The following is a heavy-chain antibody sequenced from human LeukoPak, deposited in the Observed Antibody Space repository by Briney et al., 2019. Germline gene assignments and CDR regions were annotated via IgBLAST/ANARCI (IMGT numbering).Heavy chain of an antibody. J-gene: IGHJ5*02. Sequence: GGSLRLSCAASGFTFSSYAMHWVRQAPGKGLEYVSAISSNGDSRYYANSVKGRFTISRDNSKNTLYLQMGSLRAEDMAVYYCARDRGSGSWTFNNWFDPWGQGTLVTVSP. CDR3: ARDRGSGSWTFNNWFDP. CDR1: GFTFSSYA. CDR2: ISSNGDSR. D-gene: IGHD6-13*01. V-gene: IGHV3-64*01.